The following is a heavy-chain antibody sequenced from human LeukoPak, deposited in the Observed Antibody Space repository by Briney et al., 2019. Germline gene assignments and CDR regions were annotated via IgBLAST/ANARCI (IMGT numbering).Heavy chain of an antibody. CDR1: GFTFSSHW. CDR2: LSGSGAST. V-gene: IGHV3-23*01. J-gene: IGHJ4*02. CDR3: AKQKGYCSGGSCYYSDY. Sequence: GGSLRLSCAASGFTFSSHWMSWVRQAPGKGLEWVSTLSGSGASTSYADSVKGRFTISRDNSKNTLYLQMNSLRAEDTARYYCAKQKGYCSGGSCYYSDYWGQGTLVTVSS. D-gene: IGHD2-15*01.